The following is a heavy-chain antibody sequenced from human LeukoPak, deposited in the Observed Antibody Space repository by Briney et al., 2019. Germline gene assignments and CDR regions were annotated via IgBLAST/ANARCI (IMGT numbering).Heavy chain of an antibody. J-gene: IGHJ6*03. CDR3: ARGDFCSSTNCYLRPMDV. CDR1: GGSISDYY. V-gene: IGHV4-59*01. Sequence: TASETLSLTCTVSGGSISDYYWNWIRQPPGKGLECVGYIYYSGSTTYNPSLKSRLTMSVDTAKNQFSLKLRSVTAADTAAYYCARGDFCSSTNCYLRPMDVWGKGTTVTVSS. D-gene: IGHD2-2*01. CDR2: IYYSGST.